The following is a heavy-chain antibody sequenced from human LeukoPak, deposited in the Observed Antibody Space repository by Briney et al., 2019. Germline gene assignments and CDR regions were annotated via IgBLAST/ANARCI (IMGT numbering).Heavy chain of an antibody. CDR1: GYTFTGYY. CDR3: ARVDYYGSGSYYDYYYYYMDV. D-gene: IGHD3-10*01. V-gene: IGHV1-2*02. J-gene: IGHJ6*03. CDR2: INPNSGGT. Sequence: GASVKVSCKASGYTFTGYYMHWVRQAPGQGLEWMGWINPNSGGTNYAQKFQGRVTMTRDTSISTAYMELSRLRSDDTAVYYCARVDYYGSGSYYDYYYYYMDVWGKGTTVTVSS.